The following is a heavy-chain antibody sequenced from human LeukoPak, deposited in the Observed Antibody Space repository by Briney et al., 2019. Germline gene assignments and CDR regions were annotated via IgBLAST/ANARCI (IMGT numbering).Heavy chain of an antibody. CDR1: GFTFDRYS. Sequence: GGSLRLSCAASGFTFDRYSMSWVRQAPGKGLEWLSSISSSSDNINYADSVQGRFTISRDNARNSLYLQMSSLRAEDTAIYYCAKRDPRPFAFDIWGQGTMVAVSS. J-gene: IGHJ3*02. CDR3: AKRDPRPFAFDI. CDR2: ISSSSDNI. V-gene: IGHV3-21*01.